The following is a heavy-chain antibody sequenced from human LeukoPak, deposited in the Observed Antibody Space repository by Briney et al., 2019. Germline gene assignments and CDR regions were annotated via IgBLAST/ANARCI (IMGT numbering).Heavy chain of an antibody. D-gene: IGHD6-19*01. CDR3: ARDLGAVAGTKNAFDI. J-gene: IGHJ3*02. V-gene: IGHV1-2*02. CDR2: IHPRSGET. CDR1: GYSFTAFY. Sequence: ASVKVSCKASGYSFTAFYIHWVRQAPGQGLEWMGWIHPRSGETNYAYKFRGRVTMTRDTSISTTYMDLGSLGSDDTAVYYCARDLGAVAGTKNAFDIWGQGTMVTVSS.